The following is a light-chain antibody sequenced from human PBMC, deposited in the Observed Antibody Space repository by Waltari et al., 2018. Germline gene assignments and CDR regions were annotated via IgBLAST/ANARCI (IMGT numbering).Light chain of an antibody. CDR3: LQYNKWPALT. J-gene: IGKJ4*01. CDR1: QNISTN. Sequence: IVMTQSPATLSLSQGERAALSCRASQNISTNLAWYQQKPGQAPRLLIYGPATRASDVPGRFSGSGSGIEFTLTVSSLQTEYFAVYYCLQYNKWPALTFGGGTKVEIK. V-gene: IGKV3-15*01. CDR2: GPA.